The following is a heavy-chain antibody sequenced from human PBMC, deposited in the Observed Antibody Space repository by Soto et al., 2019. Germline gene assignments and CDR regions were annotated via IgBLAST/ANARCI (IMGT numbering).Heavy chain of an antibody. CDR3: ARDLWGYCGTDCYPLDV. CDR1: GGTISRYY. V-gene: IGHV4-59*01. D-gene: IGHD2-21*02. J-gene: IGHJ6*02. CDR2: MYNNGST. Sequence: QVQLQESGPGLVKPSETLSLTCTVSGGTISRYYWSWIRQPPGKGLEWIGYMYNNGSTVYNPSFKSRGTISVDTSKNQFSLKLNSVTAADTAVYYCARDLWGYCGTDCYPLDVWGQGTTVTVSS.